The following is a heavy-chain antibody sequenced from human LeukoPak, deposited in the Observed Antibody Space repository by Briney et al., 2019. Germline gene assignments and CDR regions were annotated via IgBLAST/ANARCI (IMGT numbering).Heavy chain of an antibody. Sequence: GASVKVSCKTSGYTFSSYGISWVRQAPGQGLEWMGWISAYSGKTNYAQKVQGRVTMTTDTSTNTAYMELRSLRSDDTAVYYCARYSYGSYYYYYMDVWGKGTTVTVSS. CDR2: ISAYSGKT. J-gene: IGHJ6*03. CDR1: GYTFSSYG. CDR3: ARYSYGSYYYYYMDV. D-gene: IGHD5-18*01. V-gene: IGHV1-18*01.